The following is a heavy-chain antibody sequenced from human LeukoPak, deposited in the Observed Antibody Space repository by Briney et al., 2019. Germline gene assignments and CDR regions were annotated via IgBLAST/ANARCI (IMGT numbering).Heavy chain of an antibody. J-gene: IGHJ6*02. CDR3: ARGNYGLDV. CDR1: GFTFSPYW. CDR2: INSDGSST. Sequence: PGGSLRVSCAASGFTFSPYWMYWVRQAPGKGLVWVSRINSDGSSTNYADSVEGRFTISRDNAKNTLYLQMNSLRAEDTAVYYCARGNYGLDVWGQGTTVTVSS. V-gene: IGHV3-74*01.